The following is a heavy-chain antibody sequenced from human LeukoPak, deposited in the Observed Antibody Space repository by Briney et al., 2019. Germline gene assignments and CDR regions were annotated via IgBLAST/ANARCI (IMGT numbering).Heavy chain of an antibody. CDR3: ARGLTLWFGELLFFRGFDP. V-gene: IGHV4-61*02. CDR2: IYTSGST. D-gene: IGHD3-10*01. CDR1: GGSISSGSYY. J-gene: IGHJ5*02. Sequence: PSETLSLTCTVSGGSISSGSYYWSWIRQPAGKGLEWIGRIYTSGSTNYNPSLKSRVTISVDTSKNQSSLKLSSVTAADTAVYYCARGLTLWFGELLFFRGFDPWGQGTLVTVSS.